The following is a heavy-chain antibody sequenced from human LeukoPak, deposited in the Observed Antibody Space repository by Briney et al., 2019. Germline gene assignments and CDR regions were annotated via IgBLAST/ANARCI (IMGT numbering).Heavy chain of an antibody. V-gene: IGHV1-69*04. CDR3: ARASIVGATPLAFDI. J-gene: IGHJ3*02. Sequence: SVKVSCKASGGTFSSYAISWVRQAPGQRLEWMGRIIPILGIANYAQKFQGRVTITADKSTSTAYMELSRLRSEDTAVYYCARASIVGATPLAFDIWGQGTMVTVSS. CDR2: IIPILGIA. D-gene: IGHD1-26*01. CDR1: GGTFSSYA.